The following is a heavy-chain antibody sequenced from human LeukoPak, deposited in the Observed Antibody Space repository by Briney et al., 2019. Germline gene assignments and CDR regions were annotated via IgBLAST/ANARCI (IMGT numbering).Heavy chain of an antibody. J-gene: IGHJ3*02. V-gene: IGHV3-23*01. CDR1: GFTFSNYA. CDR3: AQDVSSLIGAFYI. CDR2: ISDSGGST. Sequence: QTGGSLRHSCAPSGFTFSNYAMGWVRQAPGKGLEWVSVISDSGGSTHYADSVKGRFTISRDNSKNTLYLQMNSLRAEDTAVYYCAQDVSSLIGAFYIWGQGTMVTVSS. D-gene: IGHD2-8*01.